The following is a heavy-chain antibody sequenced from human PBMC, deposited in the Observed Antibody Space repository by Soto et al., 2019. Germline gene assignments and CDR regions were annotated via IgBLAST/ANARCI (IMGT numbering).Heavy chain of an antibody. J-gene: IGHJ4*02. D-gene: IGHD4-17*01. CDR2: ISYDGSNK. Sequence: PGWSLRLSCAASGFTFRSYGMHWVRQAPGKGLEWVAVISYDGSNKFHGDSVKGRFTISRDNSRRTLYLQMDSLRAEDTAVYYCAKDLRSGRDYGDYDGKDYWGQGTMVTVYS. CDR3: AKDLRSGRDYGDYDGKDY. V-gene: IGHV3-30*18. CDR1: GFTFRSYG.